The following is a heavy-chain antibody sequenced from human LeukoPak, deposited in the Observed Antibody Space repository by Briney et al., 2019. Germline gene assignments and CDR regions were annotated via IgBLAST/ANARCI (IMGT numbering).Heavy chain of an antibody. CDR3: ARDAMGGTPRYYYYYMDV. V-gene: IGHV4-34*01. CDR1: GGSFSGFY. CDR2: INHVGST. Sequence: SETLSLTCAVYGGSFSGFYWTWIRQPPGKGLEWIGEINHVGSTNYNPSLKSRVTISVDTSKNQFSLKLSSVTAADTAVYYCARDAMGGTPRYYYYYMDVWGKGTTVTVSS. J-gene: IGHJ6*03. D-gene: IGHD5-18*01.